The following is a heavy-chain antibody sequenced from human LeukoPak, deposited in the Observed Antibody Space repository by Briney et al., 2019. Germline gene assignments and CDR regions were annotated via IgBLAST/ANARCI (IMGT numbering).Heavy chain of an antibody. CDR2: ITPKSGDT. J-gene: IGHJ4*02. CDR1: GYTFSDFY. D-gene: IGHD3-3*02. CDR3: ARVRLADERAWAY. V-gene: IGHV1-2*02. Sequence: ASVKVSCKASGYTFSDFYIHWVRQAPGQGLQYVGWITPKSGDTYSPQRFQGRVTMTRDASISTAYMELSSLRSDDTAVYFCARVRLADERAWAYWGQGTLVTVSS.